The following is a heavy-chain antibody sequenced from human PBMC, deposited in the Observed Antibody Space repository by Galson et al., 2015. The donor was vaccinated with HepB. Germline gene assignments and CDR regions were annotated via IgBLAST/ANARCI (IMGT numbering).Heavy chain of an antibody. CDR1: GFTFSSYS. D-gene: IGHD6-13*01. Sequence: SLRLSCAASGFTFSSYSMNWVRQAPGKGLEWVSYISSSSSTIYYADSVKGRFTISRDNAKNSLYLQMNSLRDEDTAVYYCARDGPSSSWTDAFDIWGQGTMVTVSS. CDR3: ARDGPSSSWTDAFDI. J-gene: IGHJ3*02. V-gene: IGHV3-48*02. CDR2: ISSSSSTI.